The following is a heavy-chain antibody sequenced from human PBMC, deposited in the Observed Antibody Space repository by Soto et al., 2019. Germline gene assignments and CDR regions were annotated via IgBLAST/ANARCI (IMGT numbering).Heavy chain of an antibody. V-gene: IGHV4-59*08. CDR1: GDSMTYSY. Sequence: PSETLSLTCTVSGDSMTYSYWSWIRLLPGKGLEWVGYIYYSGSTSYNPSLRRRVIMSVETAKRQFSLQLKSVTAADTAIYYCGITVLGPDILAAQFVNYYYYWDVWGQGPRVTVSS. J-gene: IGHJ6*03. CDR3: GITVLGPDILAAQFVNYYYYWDV. CDR2: IYYSGST. D-gene: IGHD3-9*01.